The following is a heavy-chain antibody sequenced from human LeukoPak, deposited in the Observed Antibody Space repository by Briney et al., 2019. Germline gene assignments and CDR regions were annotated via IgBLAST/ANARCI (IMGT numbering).Heavy chain of an antibody. J-gene: IGHJ4*02. D-gene: IGHD1-26*01. CDR3: ARDMIVGATIYDY. V-gene: IGHV3-53*01. CDR1: GFTVSSNY. Sequence: GGSLRLSCAASGFTVSSNYMSWVRQAPGKGLEWVSVIYSGGSTYYADSVKGRFTISRDNSKNTLYLQMNSLRAEDTAVYYCARDMIVGATIYDYWGQGTLVTVSS. CDR2: IYSGGST.